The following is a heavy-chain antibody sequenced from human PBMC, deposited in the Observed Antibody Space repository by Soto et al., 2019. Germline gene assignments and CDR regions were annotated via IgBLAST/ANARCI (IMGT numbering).Heavy chain of an antibody. CDR3: VRTWGSTNAY. V-gene: IGHV4-59*01. J-gene: IGHJ4*02. CDR1: GGSLSSYY. CDR2: IYYSGST. Sequence: PSETLSLTCVVSGGSLSSYYWSWIRQPPGKGLGWIGYIYYSGSTNYNPSLKSRVTISVDTSKNQFSLKLSSVTAADTAVYYCVRTWGSTNAYWGRGTLVTVSS. D-gene: IGHD3-16*01.